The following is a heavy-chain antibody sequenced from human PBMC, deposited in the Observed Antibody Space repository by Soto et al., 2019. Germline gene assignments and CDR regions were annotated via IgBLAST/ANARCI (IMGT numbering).Heavy chain of an antibody. CDR3: ARERSEAGTDGVDY. V-gene: IGHV1-69*01. CDR2: IIPIFGTA. D-gene: IGHD6-13*01. CDR1: GGTFSSYA. J-gene: IGHJ4*02. Sequence: QVQLVQSGAEVKKPGSSVKVSCKASGGTFSSYAISWVRQAPGQGLEWMGGIIPIFGTANYAQKFQGRVTITADESTITAYMALSSLRSEDTAVYYCARERSEAGTDGVDYWGQGTLVTVAS.